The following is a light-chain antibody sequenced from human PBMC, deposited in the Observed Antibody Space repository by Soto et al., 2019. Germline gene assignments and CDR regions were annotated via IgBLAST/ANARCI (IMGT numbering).Light chain of an antibody. V-gene: IGLV2-8*01. J-gene: IGLJ1*01. CDR2: EVS. Sequence: QSVLTQPPSASGSPGQSVTISCTGTSSDVGGYNYVSWYQQHPGKAPKLMIYEVSKRPSGVSDRFSGSKSGNTASLTVSGLQPEDEADYYCSSYAGSNKSVFGTGTKVTVL. CDR1: SSDVGGYNY. CDR3: SSYAGSNKSV.